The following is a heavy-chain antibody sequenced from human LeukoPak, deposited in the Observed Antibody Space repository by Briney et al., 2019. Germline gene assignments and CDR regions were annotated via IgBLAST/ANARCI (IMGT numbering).Heavy chain of an antibody. J-gene: IGHJ4*02. V-gene: IGHV4-4*02. CDR3: ARNGVGLYSYFDY. CDR2: IYHSGST. CDR1: GGSISSSNR. Sequence: SETLSLTCAVSGGSISSSNRWSWVRQPPGKGLEWIGEIYHSGSTNYNPSLKSRVTISVDKSKNQFSLKLSSVTAADTAVYYCARNGVGLYSYFDYWGQGTLVTVSS. D-gene: IGHD2-2*02.